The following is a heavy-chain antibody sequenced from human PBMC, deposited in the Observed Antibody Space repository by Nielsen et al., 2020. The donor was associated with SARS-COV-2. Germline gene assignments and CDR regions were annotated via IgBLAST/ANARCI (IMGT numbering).Heavy chain of an antibody. D-gene: IGHD3-3*01. CDR2: SYTSGST. CDR1: GGSISSGSYY. Sequence: LSCTVSGGSISSGSYYWSWIRQPAGKGLEWNRRSYTSGSTNYSPSVKSRVTISVDTSKNQFSMKLSSVTAAYTAVYYCTRRQGGFWSGYYHYYYYGMDVCGQGATVTVSS. J-gene: IGHJ6*02. CDR3: TRRQGGFWSGYYHYYYYGMDV. V-gene: IGHV4-61*02.